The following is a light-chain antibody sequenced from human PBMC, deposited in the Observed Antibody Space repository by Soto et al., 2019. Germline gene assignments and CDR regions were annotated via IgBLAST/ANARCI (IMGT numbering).Light chain of an antibody. CDR3: QQSYIIPPT. CDR2: EAS. CDR1: QSITTY. V-gene: IGKV1-39*01. J-gene: IGKJ1*01. Sequence: DIQITQSPSSLSASVGDRVTITCRASQSITTYLNWYQQKLGKAPKLLIYEASSSHSGVPSTFSGSGSGTDFTLTISTLQPEDFATYYCQQSYIIPPTFGQGTKVDIK.